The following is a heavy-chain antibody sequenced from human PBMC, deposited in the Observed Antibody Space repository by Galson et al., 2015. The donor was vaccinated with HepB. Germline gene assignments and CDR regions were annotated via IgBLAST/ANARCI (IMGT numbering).Heavy chain of an antibody. CDR2: INAGNGNT. Sequence: SVKVSCKASGYTFTSYAMHWVRQAPGQRLEWMGWINAGNGNTKYSQKFQGRVTITRDTSASTAYMELSSLRSEDTAVYYCARGAITMVRGGKMNWFDPWGQGTLVTVSS. CDR1: GYTFTSYA. J-gene: IGHJ5*02. D-gene: IGHD3-10*01. CDR3: ARGAITMVRGGKMNWFDP. V-gene: IGHV1-3*01.